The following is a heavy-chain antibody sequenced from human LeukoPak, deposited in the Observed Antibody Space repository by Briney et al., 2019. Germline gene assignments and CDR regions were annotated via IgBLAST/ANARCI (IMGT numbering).Heavy chain of an antibody. D-gene: IGHD6-6*01. V-gene: IGHV4-4*07. J-gene: IGHJ4*02. CDR1: GGTISSYY. CDR3: ARDDSSRAWDY. Sequence: SETLSLTRTFSGGTISSYYWTWIRQPAGKGLEWIGRIYTSDNTNYNRSLKRRVTMSIDTSKNQFSLKLSSVTAADTAVYYCARDDSSRAWDYWDQGTLVAVSS. CDR2: IYTSDNT.